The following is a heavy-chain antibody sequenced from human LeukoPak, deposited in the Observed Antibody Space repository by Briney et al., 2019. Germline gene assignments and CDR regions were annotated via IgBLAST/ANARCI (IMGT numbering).Heavy chain of an antibody. CDR3: AKMGGIVVVPAADWFDP. Sequence: GGSLRLSCAASGFTFSSYGMHWVRQAPGKGLEWVAVISYDGSNKYYADSAKGRFTISRDDSKNTLYLQMNSLRAEDTAVYYCAKMGGIVVVPAADWFDPWGQGALVTVSS. D-gene: IGHD2-2*01. J-gene: IGHJ5*02. CDR2: ISYDGSNK. CDR1: GFTFSSYG. V-gene: IGHV3-30*18.